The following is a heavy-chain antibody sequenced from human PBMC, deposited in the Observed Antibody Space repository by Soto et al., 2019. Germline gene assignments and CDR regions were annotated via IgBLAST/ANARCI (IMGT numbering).Heavy chain of an antibody. CDR1: GYTFTDYY. CDR3: ARSAYGSGSYYKDYYYYYGMAV. CDR2: INPNSGST. J-gene: IGHJ6*02. D-gene: IGHD3-10*01. Sequence: ASVNVSCKTSGYTFTDYYMHWVRQAPGQRLELMGWINPNSGSTFYAQKFQGRITMTRXXXXGXAXMXLXXXXAYXTAVYYCARSAYGSGSYYKDYYYYYGMAVWG. V-gene: IGHV1-2*02.